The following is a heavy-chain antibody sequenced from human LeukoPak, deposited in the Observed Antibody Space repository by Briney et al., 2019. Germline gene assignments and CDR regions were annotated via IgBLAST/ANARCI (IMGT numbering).Heavy chain of an antibody. CDR3: ARTGQWLATNWFDP. V-gene: IGHV4-61*01. J-gene: IGHJ5*02. CDR1: GASVSSGSHY. Sequence: PSETLSLTCTVSGASVSSGSHYWSWIRQAPGKGLDWIGYFCCSGSTNYNPSLKSRVTISVDTSKNQFSLKLSSVTAADTAVYYCARTGQWLATNWFDPWGQGTLVTVSS. CDR2: FCCSGST. D-gene: IGHD6-19*01.